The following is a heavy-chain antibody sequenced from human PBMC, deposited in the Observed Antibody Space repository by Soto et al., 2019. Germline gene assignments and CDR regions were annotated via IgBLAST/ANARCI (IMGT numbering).Heavy chain of an antibody. Sequence: EVQLVESGGGLVQPGGSLRLSCAASGFTLSTYWMHWVRQVPGKGLVWVSRISSGGTYTNYADSVKGRFTISRDNARNTLFLQMNYLTGEDTAVYYCARTFVDVMAGFGPWGQGTMVTVSS. CDR2: ISSGGTYT. J-gene: IGHJ5*02. D-gene: IGHD2-15*01. V-gene: IGHV3-74*01. CDR3: ARTFVDVMAGFGP. CDR1: GFTLSTYW.